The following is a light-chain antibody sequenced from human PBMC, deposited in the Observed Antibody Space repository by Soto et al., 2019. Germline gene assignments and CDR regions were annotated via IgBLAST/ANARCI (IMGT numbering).Light chain of an antibody. Sequence: EIVLTQSPATLSLSPGERANLSCRASQTVSNFLAWYQQKPGQAPRLLIYDASTRATGIPARFSGSGSGTDFALTISSLEPEDFAVYYCQQRRTWPPLTFGGGTKVEIK. J-gene: IGKJ4*01. CDR1: QTVSNF. CDR3: QQRRTWPPLT. V-gene: IGKV3-11*01. CDR2: DAS.